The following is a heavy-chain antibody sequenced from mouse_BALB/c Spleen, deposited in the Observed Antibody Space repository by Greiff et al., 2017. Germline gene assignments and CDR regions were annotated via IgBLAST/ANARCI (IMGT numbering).Heavy chain of an antibody. CDR1: GFSLTSYD. D-gene: IGHD2-14*01. Sequence: QVQLKESGPGLVAPSQSLSITCTVSGFSLTSYDISWIRQPPGKGLEWLGVIWTGGGTNYNSAFMSRLSISKDNSKSQVFLKMNSLQTDDTAIYYCVSGYDEAWFAYWGQGTLVTVSA. J-gene: IGHJ3*01. CDR2: IWTGGGT. CDR3: VSGYDEAWFAY. V-gene: IGHV2-9-2*01.